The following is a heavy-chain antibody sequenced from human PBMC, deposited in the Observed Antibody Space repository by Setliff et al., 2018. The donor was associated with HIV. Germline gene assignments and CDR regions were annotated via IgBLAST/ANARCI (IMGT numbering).Heavy chain of an antibody. J-gene: IGHJ6*03. CDR3: ARGRLLWSGSYYYHYMDV. V-gene: IGHV3-72*01. Sequence: PGGSLRLSCAASGFTFSDHYMDWVRQAPGKGLEWVGRSRNKANSYTTEYAASVKGRFTISRDDSKNSLYLQMNSLKTEDTAVYYCARGRLLWSGSYYYHYMDVWGKGTTVTVSS. CDR1: GFTFSDHY. CDR2: SRNKANSYTT. D-gene: IGHD3-10*01.